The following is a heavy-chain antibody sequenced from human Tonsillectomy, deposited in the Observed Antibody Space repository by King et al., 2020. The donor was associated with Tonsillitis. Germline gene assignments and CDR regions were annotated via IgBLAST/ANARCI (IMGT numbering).Heavy chain of an antibody. J-gene: IGHJ3*02. CDR3: ATSTDYYDSSGYWAAGAFDI. Sequence: VQLQESGPGLVKPSQTLSLTCSVSGGSISSGGYYWSWIRQHPGQGLEWIGYIYYSGSTYYNPSLKSRVTISVDTSKNQFSLKLSSVTAADTAVYYCATSTDYYDSSGYWAAGAFDIWGQGTMVTVSS. D-gene: IGHD3-22*01. CDR2: IYYSGST. V-gene: IGHV4-31*03. CDR1: GGSISSGGYY.